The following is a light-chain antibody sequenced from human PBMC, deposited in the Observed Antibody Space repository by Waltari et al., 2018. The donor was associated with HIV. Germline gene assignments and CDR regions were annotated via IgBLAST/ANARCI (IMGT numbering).Light chain of an antibody. CDR1: QGLRSNY. CDR3: QQYDSSPWT. J-gene: IGKJ1*01. V-gene: IGKV3-20*01. CDR2: GVS. Sequence: DIVLTQSPGTLSLSPGERAALSCRASQGLRSNYLAWYQQKSGQAPSLLIFGVSNRATGIPDRFSGSGSGTDFTLTISRLEPEDFAVYYCQQYDSSPWTFGQGTKVDIK.